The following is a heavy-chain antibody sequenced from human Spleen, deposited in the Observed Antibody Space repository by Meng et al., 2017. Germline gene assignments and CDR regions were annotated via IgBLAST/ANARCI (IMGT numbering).Heavy chain of an antibody. V-gene: IGHV4-61*03. D-gene: IGHD3-10*01. CDR3: ARSYGSGTYWYFDL. CDR2: IYHTGST. CDR1: GGSVSSGNYY. Sequence: GQARVAGPGLVRPSETLSLTCTVSGGSVSSGNYYWSWVRQPPGKGLEWIGFIYHTGSTDCNPSLKRRVTISVDTSNNHFSLKLTSVTAADTAVYYCARSYGSGTYWYFDLWGRGTLVTVSS. J-gene: IGHJ2*01.